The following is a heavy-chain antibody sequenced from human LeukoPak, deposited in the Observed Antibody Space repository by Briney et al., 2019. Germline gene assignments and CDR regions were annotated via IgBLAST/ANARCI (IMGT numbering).Heavy chain of an antibody. D-gene: IGHD3-9*01. J-gene: IGHJ3*02. Sequence: GGSLRLSCAASGFTVSSNYMSWVRQAPGKGLEWVSVIYSGGSTYYADSVKGRFTISRDNSKNTLYLQMNSLRAEDTAVYYCARGRTSDILTSYAFDIWGQGTMVTVSS. CDR2: IYSGGST. CDR1: GFTVSSNY. V-gene: IGHV3-53*01. CDR3: ARGRTSDILTSYAFDI.